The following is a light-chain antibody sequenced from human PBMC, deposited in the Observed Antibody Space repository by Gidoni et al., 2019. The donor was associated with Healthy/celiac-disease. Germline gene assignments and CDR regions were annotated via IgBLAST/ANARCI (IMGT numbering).Light chain of an antibody. CDR3: QSYDSSLSGFWV. V-gene: IGLV1-40*01. CDR1: SSNIGAGYD. J-gene: IGLJ3*02. CDR2: GNS. Sequence: QSVLTQPPSVSGAPGQRVTISCTGSSSNIGAGYDVHWYQQLPGTAPKLIIYGNSNRPSGVPDRFSGSKSGTSASLAITGLQAEDEADYHCQSYDSSLSGFWVFGGGTKLTVL.